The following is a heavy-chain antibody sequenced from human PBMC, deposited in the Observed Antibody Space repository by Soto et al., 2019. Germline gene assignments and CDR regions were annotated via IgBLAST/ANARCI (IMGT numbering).Heavy chain of an antibody. D-gene: IGHD6-13*01. CDR3: AREDQLLVFGYYYYGMDV. J-gene: IGHJ6*02. Sequence: PSETLSLTCAVSGGSISSSNWWSWVRQPPGKGPEWIGEIYHSGSTNYNPSLKSRVTISVDKSKNQFSLKLSSVTAADTAVYYCAREDQLLVFGYYYYGMDVWGQGTTVTVSS. CDR1: GGSISSSNW. V-gene: IGHV4-4*02. CDR2: IYHSGST.